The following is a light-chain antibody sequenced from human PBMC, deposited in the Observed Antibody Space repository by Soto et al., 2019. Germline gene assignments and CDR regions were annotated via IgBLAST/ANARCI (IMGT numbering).Light chain of an antibody. V-gene: IGKV1-17*01. J-gene: IGKJ1*01. CDR3: LQHNTYIGTWT. CDR1: QGIRND. CDR2: DAS. Sequence: DLQMTQSPSSLSASVGDRVTITCRASQGIRNDLVWYQQKPGKAPKRLIYDASSLQSGVPSRFSGSGSGTEFTLTISSLQPEDFATYFCLQHNTYIGTWTFGQGTKVDIK.